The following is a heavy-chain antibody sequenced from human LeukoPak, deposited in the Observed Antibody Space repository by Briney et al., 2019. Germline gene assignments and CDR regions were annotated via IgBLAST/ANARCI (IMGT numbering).Heavy chain of an antibody. CDR2: ISRSSSTI. D-gene: IGHD2-2*01. CDR1: GFTLSSYS. Sequence: GGSLSLSCAASGFTLSSYSMNWVRPAPGKGLEWVSYISRSSSTIYYADAVKGRYTNSRDNAKNSLDLQKNSLRAEDTAVYYCARGVVLGNLCDPWGEGTLVTVSS. V-gene: IGHV3-48*01. J-gene: IGHJ5*02. CDR3: ARGVVLGNLCDP.